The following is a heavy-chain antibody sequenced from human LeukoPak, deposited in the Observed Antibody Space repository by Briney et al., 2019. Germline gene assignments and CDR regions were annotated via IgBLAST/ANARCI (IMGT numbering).Heavy chain of an antibody. CDR3: ARERAAGNPSHFDY. J-gene: IGHJ4*02. CDR1: GGSISRYY. V-gene: IGHV4-59*01. D-gene: IGHD6-13*01. CDR2: IYYRGNT. Sequence: SETLSLTCTVSGGSISRYYWNWLRQPPGKGLEWIGYIYYRGNTYYNPSLKSRVTISLDTSKNQFSLKMNSMTAADTAVYYCARERAAGNPSHFDYWGQGAMVTVSS.